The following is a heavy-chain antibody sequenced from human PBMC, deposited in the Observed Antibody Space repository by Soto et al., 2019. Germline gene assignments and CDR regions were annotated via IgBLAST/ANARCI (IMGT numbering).Heavy chain of an antibody. J-gene: IGHJ5*02. CDR1: GGSISSGDYY. D-gene: IGHD3-3*01. Sequence: SETLSLTCTVSGGSISSGDYYWNLIRRPPGKGLEWIGNIYYSGSTYYNPSLKSRVSISVDTSKNQFSLKLSSVTAADTAVYYCAREHTFKDFPSDWFDPWGQGILVTVSS. V-gene: IGHV4-30-4*01. CDR2: IYYSGST. CDR3: AREHTFKDFPSDWFDP.